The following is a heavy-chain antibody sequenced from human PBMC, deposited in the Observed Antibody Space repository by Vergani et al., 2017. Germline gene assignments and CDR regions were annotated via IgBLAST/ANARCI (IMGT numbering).Heavy chain of an antibody. D-gene: IGHD2-2*01. CDR2: IYHSGST. Sequence: QLQLQESGPGLVKPSETLSLICTVSGGSINPSSSFWGWIRQSPGKGLEWIGYIYHSGSTYYNPSLKSRVTISVDRSKNQFSLKLSSVTAADTAVYYCARGYCSSTSCFNWFDPWGQGTLVTVSS. CDR3: ARGYCSSTSCFNWFDP. J-gene: IGHJ5*02. CDR1: GGSINPSSSF. V-gene: IGHV4-39*07.